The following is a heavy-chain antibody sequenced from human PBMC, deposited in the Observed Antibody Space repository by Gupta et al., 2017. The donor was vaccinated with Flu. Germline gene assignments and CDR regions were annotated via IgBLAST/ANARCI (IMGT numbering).Heavy chain of an antibody. Sequence: EVQLLASGGGLVQPGGSLRLSCPAPGCNFSSYAMRWVRLPPGKGLEWVSAISGSGGSTYYADSVKGRFNISRDKSKNTLYLQMNSLRAEETAVYYCAKSLGRGLVPSSAFDIWGQGTMVTVSS. CDR1: GCNFSSYA. J-gene: IGHJ3*02. V-gene: IGHV3-23*01. D-gene: IGHD6-19*01. CDR3: AKSLGRGLVPSSAFDI. CDR2: ISGSGGST.